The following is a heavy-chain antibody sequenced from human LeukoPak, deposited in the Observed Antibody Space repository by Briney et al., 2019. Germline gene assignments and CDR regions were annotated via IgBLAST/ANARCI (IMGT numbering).Heavy chain of an antibody. CDR3: ARAMYCGGDCYNLYYFDY. J-gene: IGHJ4*02. D-gene: IGHD2-21*02. Sequence: ASVKVSCKASGYTFTSYYMHWVRQAPGQGLEWMGIINPSGGSTSYAQKFQGRDTMTRDTSTSTVYMELSSLRSEDTAVYYCARAMYCGGDCYNLYYFDYWGQGTLVTVSS. CDR2: INPSGGST. V-gene: IGHV1-46*01. CDR1: GYTFTSYY.